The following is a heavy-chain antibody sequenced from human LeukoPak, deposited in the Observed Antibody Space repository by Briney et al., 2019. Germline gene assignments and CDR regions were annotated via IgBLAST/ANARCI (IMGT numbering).Heavy chain of an antibody. Sequence: GGSLRLSCAASGFTFSSCGMHWVRQAPGKGLEWVAVIWYDGSNKYYADSVKGRFTISRDNSKNTLYMQMNSLRVEDTAVYYCARALSGIAAAGVDYWGQGTLVTVSS. CDR1: GFTFSSCG. V-gene: IGHV3-33*08. CDR3: ARALSGIAAAGVDY. CDR2: IWYDGSNK. J-gene: IGHJ4*02. D-gene: IGHD6-13*01.